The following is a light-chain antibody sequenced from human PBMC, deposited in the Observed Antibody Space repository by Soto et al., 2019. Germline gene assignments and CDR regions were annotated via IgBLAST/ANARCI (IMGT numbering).Light chain of an antibody. J-gene: IGKJ1*01. CDR2: DSS. Sequence: EIELTQSPATLSLSPGETATLSCRASQNVDKFLAWYQQRPGQPPRLLIFDSSNRATGVPVRFSGSGSETEFTLTISGLQSEDSGVYYCLQHYSWPWTFGQGTKVDIK. CDR3: LQHYSWPWT. CDR1: QNVDKF. V-gene: IGKV3-11*01.